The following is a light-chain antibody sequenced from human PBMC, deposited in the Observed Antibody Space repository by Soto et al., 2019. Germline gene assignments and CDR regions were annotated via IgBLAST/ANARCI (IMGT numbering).Light chain of an antibody. Sequence: EIVLTQSPRPLSLSPGQRATLSCRASQSVMSNVLACYVQKRGQAPRLLLYDASTRDTGIPDRFSGSGSGTDFTHTISRRQPEVFAVCYWHHYGSSPWTFRQGPKVEI. CDR3: HHYGSSPWT. J-gene: IGKJ1*01. CDR2: DAS. CDR1: QSVMSNV. V-gene: IGKV3-20*01.